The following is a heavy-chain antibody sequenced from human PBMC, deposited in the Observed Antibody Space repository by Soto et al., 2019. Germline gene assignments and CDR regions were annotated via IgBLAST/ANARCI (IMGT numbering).Heavy chain of an antibody. CDR1: GGSISSYY. V-gene: IGHV4-59*01. J-gene: IGHJ6*03. Sequence: SETLSLTCTVSGGSISSYYWSWIRQPPGKGLEWIGYIYYSGSTNYNPSLKSRVTISVDTSKNQFSLKLSSVTAADTAVYYCARSGPHYDFWRAGYYYYYMDVWGKGTTVTVSS. CDR3: ARSGPHYDFWRAGYYYYYMDV. D-gene: IGHD3-3*01. CDR2: IYYSGST.